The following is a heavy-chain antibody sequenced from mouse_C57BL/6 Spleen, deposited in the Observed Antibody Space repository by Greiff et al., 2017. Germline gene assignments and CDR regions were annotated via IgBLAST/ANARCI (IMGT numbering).Heavy chain of an antibody. CDR3: ARTGSNLGYYAMDY. CDR1: YFAFMASA. CDR2: FTMYSDAT. J-gene: IGHJ4*01. Sequence: LQQSGAELVRPGSSVKLSCKDSYFAFMASAMHWVKQRPGHGLEWIGSFTMYSDATEYSEKFKGKATLIANTSSSTAYMELSSLTCEDSAVYCCARTGSNLGYYAMDYWGQGTSVTVSS. D-gene: IGHD2-5*01. V-gene: IGHV1-49*01.